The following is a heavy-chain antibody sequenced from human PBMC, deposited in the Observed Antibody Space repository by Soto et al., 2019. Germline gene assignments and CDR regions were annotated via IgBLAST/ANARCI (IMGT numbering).Heavy chain of an antibody. CDR2: IYYRGST. V-gene: IGHV4-31*03. D-gene: IGHD2-21*02. J-gene: IGHJ6*04. CDR3: ARVCGGDCHYGMDV. Sequence: QVQLQESGPGLVKPSQTLSLTCTVSGGSISSGGYYWTGIRQHPGKGLEWIGYIYYRGSTYYNPPLKRRVTITVDTSKNQFSLKLSSVTAADTAVYYCARVCGGDCHYGMDVWGKGTTVTVSS. CDR1: GGSISSGGYY.